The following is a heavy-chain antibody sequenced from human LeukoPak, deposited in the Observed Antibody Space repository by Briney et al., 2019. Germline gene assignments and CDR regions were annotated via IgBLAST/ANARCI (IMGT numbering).Heavy chain of an antibody. CDR3: AKDAGLLPDV. J-gene: IGHJ4*02. Sequence: PGGSLRLSCAASGFTFSSYAMSWARQAPGKGLEWVSGISGSGGSTYYADSVKGRFTISRDNSKNTLCLQMNSLRDEDTAVYYCAKDAGLLPDVWGQGTLVTVSS. CDR2: ISGSGGST. CDR1: GFTFSSYA. V-gene: IGHV3-23*01. D-gene: IGHD2-21*01.